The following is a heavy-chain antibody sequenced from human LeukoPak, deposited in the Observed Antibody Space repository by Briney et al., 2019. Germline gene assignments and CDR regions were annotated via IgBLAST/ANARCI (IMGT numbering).Heavy chain of an antibody. CDR1: GGSFSGYY. D-gene: IGHD3-22*01. J-gene: IGHJ4*02. V-gene: IGHV4-31*11. CDR2: IYYSGST. CDR3: ARKTYHYDSSGYFLFDY. Sequence: PSETLSLTCAVYGGSFSGYYWSWIRQHPGKGLEWIGYIYYSGSTYYNPSLKSRVTISVDTSKNQFSLKLSSVTAADTAVYYCARKTYHYDSSGYFLFDYWGQGTLVTVSS.